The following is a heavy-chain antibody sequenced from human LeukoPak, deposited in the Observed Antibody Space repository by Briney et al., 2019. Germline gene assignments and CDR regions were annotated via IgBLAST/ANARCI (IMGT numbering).Heavy chain of an antibody. CDR1: GFNFNNYD. J-gene: IGHJ4*02. V-gene: IGHV3-13*01. D-gene: IGHD3-16*01. Sequence: GGSLRLSCAASGFNFNNYDFHWARQVAGKRLEWVAGIGTVADTFYPDSVMGRFTISRENAKNSFYLQMNSLRAGDTGVYYCARAWGGRGRSWGALDFWGQGILVTVSS. CDR3: ARAWGGRGRSWGALDF. CDR2: IGTVADT.